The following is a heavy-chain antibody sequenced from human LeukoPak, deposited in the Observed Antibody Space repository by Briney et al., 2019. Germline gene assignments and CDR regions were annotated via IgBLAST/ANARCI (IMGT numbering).Heavy chain of an antibody. Sequence: GGSLRLSCAASGFTFSSYAMSWVRQTPGKGLEWVSVIYSGGSTYYADSVKGRFTISRDNSKNTLYLQMNSLRAEDTAVYYCATDDYWGQGTLVTVSS. CDR1: GFTFSSYA. V-gene: IGHV3-66*02. J-gene: IGHJ4*02. CDR2: IYSGGST. CDR3: ATDDY.